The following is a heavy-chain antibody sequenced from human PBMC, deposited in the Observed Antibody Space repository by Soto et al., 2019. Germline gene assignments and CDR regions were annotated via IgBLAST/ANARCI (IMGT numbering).Heavy chain of an antibody. CDR1: GFTFSSYA. V-gene: IGHV3-64D*06. Sequence: HPGGSLRLSCSASGFTFSSYAMHWVRQAPGKGLEYVSGIRGNGDPPFYADSVKGRFTISRDNSKNTLYLQMSSLSADDTAVYYCVKSRGGNNFDFSDWGQGALVTVSS. D-gene: IGHD5-12*01. J-gene: IGHJ4*02. CDR3: VKSRGGNNFDFSD. CDR2: IRGNGDPP.